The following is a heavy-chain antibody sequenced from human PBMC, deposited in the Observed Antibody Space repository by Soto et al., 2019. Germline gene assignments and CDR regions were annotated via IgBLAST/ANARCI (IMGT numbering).Heavy chain of an antibody. CDR1: GDSFSINSAA. J-gene: IGHJ4*02. V-gene: IGHV6-1*01. Sequence: PSQTLSLTYAISGDSFSINSAALNWIRPSPSRGLEWLGRTYYRSKWYNDYAVSVKIRITINPDTSKNQFSLKLNSVTPVDTDVYYCERDQISIAARTYYFDYWGQGTLVTVSS. CDR3: ERDQISIAARTYYFDY. CDR2: TYYRSKWYN. D-gene: IGHD6-6*01.